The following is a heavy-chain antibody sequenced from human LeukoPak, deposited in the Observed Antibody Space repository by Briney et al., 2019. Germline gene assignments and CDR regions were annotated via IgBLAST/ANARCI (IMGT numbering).Heavy chain of an antibody. V-gene: IGHV1-69*06. CDR2: IIPIFGTA. D-gene: IGHD6-13*01. CDR1: GYRFDTFG. J-gene: IGHJ4*02. CDR3: ASQTREQQLVHSGNYYFDY. Sequence: SVKVSCKASGYRFDTFGISWVRQAPGQGLEWMGGIIPIFGTANYAQKFQGRVTITADKSTSTAYMELSNLRSEDTAVYYCASQTREQQLVHSGNYYFDYWGQGTLVTVSS.